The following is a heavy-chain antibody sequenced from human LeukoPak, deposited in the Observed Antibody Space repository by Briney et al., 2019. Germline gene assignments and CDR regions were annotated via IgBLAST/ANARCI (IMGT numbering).Heavy chain of an antibody. J-gene: IGHJ6*03. V-gene: IGHV4-61*09. CDR1: GGSISSGSYC. Sequence: SETLSLTCTVSGGSISSGSYCWGWIRQPAGKGLEWIGHIHARGSTNYNPSLKSRATISVDTSKNQFSLKLSSVTAADTAVYYCARDPGTVVRGSRRGYDGYYYYMDVWGKGTTVTVSS. CDR3: ARDPGTVVRGSRRGYDGYYYYMDV. CDR2: IHARGST. D-gene: IGHD3-10*01.